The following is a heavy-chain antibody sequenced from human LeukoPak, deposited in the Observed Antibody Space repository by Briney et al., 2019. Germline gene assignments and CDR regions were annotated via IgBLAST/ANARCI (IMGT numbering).Heavy chain of an antibody. CDR3: ASVQQLVPRC. D-gene: IGHD6-13*01. CDR1: GFSSSSYW. V-gene: IGHV3-74*01. Sequence: PGGSLTLSCAASGFSSSSYWMHWVRPAPGKGLVWVSRIKSDGSSTSYADSVKGRFTISRDNAKNTLYLQMNSLRAEDTAVDYWASVQQLVPRCWGEGTLVTVPS. J-gene: IGHJ4*02. CDR2: IKSDGSST.